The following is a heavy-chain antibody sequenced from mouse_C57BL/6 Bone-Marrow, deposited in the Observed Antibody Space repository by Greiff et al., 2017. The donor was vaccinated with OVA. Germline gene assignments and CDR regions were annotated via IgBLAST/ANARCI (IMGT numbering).Heavy chain of an antibody. CDR3: VRHDVYWYFDV. CDR2: IRSKSNNYAT. Sequence: EVKLVESGGGLVQPKGSLKLSCAASGFSFNTYAMNWVRQAPGKGLEWVARIRSKSNNYATYYADSVKDRFTISRDDSESMLYLLMNNLKTEDTAMYYCVRHDVYWYFDVWGTGTTVTVSS. CDR1: GFSFNTYA. J-gene: IGHJ1*03. D-gene: IGHD2-3*01. V-gene: IGHV10-1*01.